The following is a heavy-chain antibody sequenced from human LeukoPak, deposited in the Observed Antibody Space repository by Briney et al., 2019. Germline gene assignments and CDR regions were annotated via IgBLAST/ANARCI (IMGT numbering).Heavy chain of an antibody. CDR3: ARRGPLRWKPFYY. CDR2: INHSGST. Sequence: NSSGTLSLTCAVYGGSFSGYYWSWIRKPPAKGLEWNGEINHSGSTNYNPSLKSRVTISVDTSKNQFSLKLSSVTAAETAVYCCARRGPLRWKPFYYWGEGTLVTVSS. CDR1: GGSFSGYY. J-gene: IGHJ4*02. D-gene: IGHD4-23*01. V-gene: IGHV4-34*01.